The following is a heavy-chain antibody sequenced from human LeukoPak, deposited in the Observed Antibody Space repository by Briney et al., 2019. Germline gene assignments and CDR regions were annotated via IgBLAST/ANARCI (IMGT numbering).Heavy chain of an antibody. Sequence: ASAKVSCKASGYSFIDYYIHWVRQAPGQGLEWMGWINPNSGGTNYAQKLQGRVTMTRDTSISTAYIELSRLRSDDTAVYYCARAVAADTEIDYWGQGTLVTVSS. CDR1: GYSFIDYY. J-gene: IGHJ4*02. D-gene: IGHD2-15*01. V-gene: IGHV1-2*02. CDR2: INPNSGGT. CDR3: ARAVAADTEIDY.